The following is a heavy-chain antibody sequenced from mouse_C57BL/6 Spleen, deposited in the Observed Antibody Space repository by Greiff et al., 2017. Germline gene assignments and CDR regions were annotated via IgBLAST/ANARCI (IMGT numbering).Heavy chain of an antibody. J-gene: IGHJ2*01. D-gene: IGHD1-1*01. CDR3: ARRSTTVVAPLDY. CDR2: IYPGSGST. Sequence: QVQLQQPGAELVKPGASVKMSCKASGYTFTSYWITWVKQRPGQGLEWIGDIYPGSGSTNYNEKFKSKATLTVDTSSSTAYMQLSSLTSEDSAVYYCARRSTTVVAPLDYWGQGTTLTVSS. CDR1: GYTFTSYW. V-gene: IGHV1-55*01.